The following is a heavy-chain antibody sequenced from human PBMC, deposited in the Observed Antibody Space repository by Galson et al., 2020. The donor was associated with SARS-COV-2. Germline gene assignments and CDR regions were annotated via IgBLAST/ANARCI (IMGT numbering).Heavy chain of an antibody. CDR2: IKQDGSEK. Sequence: GGSLRLSCAASGFTFSYYFMSWVRQAPGKGLEWVANIKQDGSEKYYVDSVKGRFTISRDNAKNLVYLQMNSLRAEDTAIYYCVRMDYHDYIAGGEHNWFDPWGQGTLVTVSS. V-gene: IGHV3-7*03. J-gene: IGHJ5*02. CDR3: VRMDYHDYIAGGEHNWFDP. CDR1: GFTFSYYF. D-gene: IGHD4-4*01.